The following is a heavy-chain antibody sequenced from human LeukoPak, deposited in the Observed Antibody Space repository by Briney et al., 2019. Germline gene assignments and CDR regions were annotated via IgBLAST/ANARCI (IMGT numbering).Heavy chain of an antibody. D-gene: IGHD3-22*01. Sequence: SQTLSLTCAVSGVSISSGGYSWSWIRQPPGKGLEWIGYIYHSGSTYYNPSLKSRVTISVDRSKNQFSLKLSSVTAADTAVYYCARETYHDSSGYYDYWGQGTLVTVSS. CDR1: GVSISSGGYS. CDR3: ARETYHDSSGYYDY. J-gene: IGHJ4*02. CDR2: IYHSGST. V-gene: IGHV4-30-2*01.